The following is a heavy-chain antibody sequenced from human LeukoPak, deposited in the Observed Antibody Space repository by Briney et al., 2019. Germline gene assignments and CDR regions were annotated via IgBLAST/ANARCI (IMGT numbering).Heavy chain of an antibody. CDR1: GGTFSSYA. D-gene: IGHD4-17*01. Sequence: SAKVSCKASGGTFSSYAISWVRQAPGQGIEWMGRIIPILGIANHAQKFQGRVTITADKSTSTAYMELSSLRSEDTAVYYCARGDYGANFDYWGQGTLVTVSS. J-gene: IGHJ4*02. V-gene: IGHV1-69*04. CDR3: ARGDYGANFDY. CDR2: IIPILGIA.